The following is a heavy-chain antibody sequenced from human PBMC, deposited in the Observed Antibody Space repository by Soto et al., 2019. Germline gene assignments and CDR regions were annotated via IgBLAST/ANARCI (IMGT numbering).Heavy chain of an antibody. Sequence: PGESLKISCKSSGYTFSGHWISWLRQVPGKVLQWMGNIDPSDSYINYNPAFRGHVTFSVDKSSSTAYLHWRSLGPSDTAIYYCARNGDAIWLGYWGQGTLVIVSS. J-gene: IGHJ4*02. CDR3: ARNGDAIWLGY. CDR2: IDPSDSYI. V-gene: IGHV5-10-1*01. CDR1: GYTFSGHW. D-gene: IGHD6-19*01.